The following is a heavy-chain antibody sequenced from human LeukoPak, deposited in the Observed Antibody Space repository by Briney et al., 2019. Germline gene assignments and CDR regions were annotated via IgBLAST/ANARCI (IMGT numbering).Heavy chain of an antibody. D-gene: IGHD3-10*01. J-gene: IGHJ5*02. CDR2: IIPILGIA. Sequence: SVKVSCKASGYTFTGYYMHWVRQAPGQGLEWMGRIIPILGIANYAQKFQGRVTITADKSTSTAYMELSSLRSEDTAVYYCARALYYYGSGRYNWFDPWGQGTLVTVSS. CDR1: GYTFTGYY. V-gene: IGHV1-69*04. CDR3: ARALYYYGSGRYNWFDP.